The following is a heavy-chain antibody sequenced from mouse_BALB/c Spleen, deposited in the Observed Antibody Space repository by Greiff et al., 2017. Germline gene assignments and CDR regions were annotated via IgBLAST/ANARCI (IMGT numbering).Heavy chain of an antibody. J-gene: IGHJ2*01. CDR2: IDTSDSYT. CDR1: GYTFTDYW. CDR3: NAWGGNYFPFDY. D-gene: IGHD2-1*01. Sequence: VQLQQPGAELVMPGASVKMSCKASGYTFTDYWMHWVKQRPGQGLEWIGAIDTSDSYTSYNQKFKGKATLTVDESSSTAYLQLSSLTSEDTAVYYCNAWGGNYFPFDYWGQGTTLTVSS. V-gene: IGHV1-69*01.